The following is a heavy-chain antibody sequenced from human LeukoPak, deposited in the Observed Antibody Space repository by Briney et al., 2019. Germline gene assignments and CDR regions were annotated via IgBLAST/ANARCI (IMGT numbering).Heavy chain of an antibody. CDR2: IYYSGST. D-gene: IGHD5-12*01. Sequence: SETLSLTCTVSGDSIGSGGNYWSWLRQHPGKGLEWIGYIYYSGSTYYNPSLKSRLTISVDTSNNQFSLKLSSVTAADTAVYYCARWGNSGYASGYFDYWGQGTLVTVSS. J-gene: IGHJ4*02. CDR1: GDSIGSGGNY. CDR3: ARWGNSGYASGYFDY. V-gene: IGHV4-31*03.